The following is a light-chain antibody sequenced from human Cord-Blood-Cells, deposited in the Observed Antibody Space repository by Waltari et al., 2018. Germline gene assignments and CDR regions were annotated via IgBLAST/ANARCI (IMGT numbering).Light chain of an antibody. Sequence: EIVMTQSPATLSVSPGERAPLSCRASQSVSSNLAWYQQKPGQAPRLLIYGASTRATDIPARFSGSGSGTEFTLTISSLQSEDFAVYYCQQYNNWPPLTFGGGTKVEIK. CDR3: QQYNNWPPLT. CDR1: QSVSSN. V-gene: IGKV3D-15*01. J-gene: IGKJ4*01. CDR2: GAS.